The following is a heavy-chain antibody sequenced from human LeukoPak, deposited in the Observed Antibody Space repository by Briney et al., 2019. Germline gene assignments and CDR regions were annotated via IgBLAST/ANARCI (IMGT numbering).Heavy chain of an antibody. CDR1: GASFSTGDQY. Sequence: SSQTLSLACTVSGASFSTGDQYWNWLRQSPGKGLEWIGSIHPSGMLYNNPSLESRVTISIDTSNNQFSLHLNSVTAADTAVYFCSRGLDSRKLGYWGQGTLVTVSS. V-gene: IGHV4-31*03. CDR2: IHPSGML. CDR3: SRGLDSRKLGY. D-gene: IGHD3-22*01. J-gene: IGHJ4*02.